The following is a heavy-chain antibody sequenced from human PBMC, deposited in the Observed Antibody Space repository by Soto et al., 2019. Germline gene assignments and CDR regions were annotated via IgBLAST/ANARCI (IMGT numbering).Heavy chain of an antibody. V-gene: IGHV3-23*01. D-gene: IGHD6-13*01. CDR3: AKPLLAYSSSWIKEFDY. Sequence: PGGSLRLSCAASGFTFSSYAMSWVRQAPGKGLEWVSAISGSGGSTYYADSVKGRFTISRDNSKNTLYLQMNSLRAEDTAVYYCAKPLLAYSSSWIKEFDYWGQGTLVTVSS. CDR2: ISGSGGST. J-gene: IGHJ4*02. CDR1: GFTFSSYA.